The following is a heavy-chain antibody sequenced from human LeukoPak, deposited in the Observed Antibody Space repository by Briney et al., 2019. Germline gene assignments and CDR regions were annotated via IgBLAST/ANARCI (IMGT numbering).Heavy chain of an antibody. CDR3: ARVGGSYSFPYYYYYMDV. V-gene: IGHV3-66*02. CDR2: IYSGGST. Sequence: PGGSLRLSCAASGFTVSSNYMSWVRQAPGKGLEWVSVIYSGGSTYYAGCVKGRLNISRDNFKNTLYLQMNSLRAEDTAVYYCARVGGSYSFPYYYYYMDVWGKGTTVTVSS. J-gene: IGHJ6*03. D-gene: IGHD1-26*01. CDR1: GFTVSSNY.